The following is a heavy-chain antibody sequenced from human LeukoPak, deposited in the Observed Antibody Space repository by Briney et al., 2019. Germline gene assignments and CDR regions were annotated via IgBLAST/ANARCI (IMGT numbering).Heavy chain of an antibody. CDR2: INPNSGGP. D-gene: IGHD2-2*03. CDR3: ARVVRKGMDRYFDY. J-gene: IGHJ4*02. V-gene: IGHV1-2*06. Sequence: ASVKVSCKASGYSFTGYYIHWVRQAPGQGLEWMGRINPNSGGPNYAQKFQGRVTMTRDTSISTAYMELSGLRSDDTAVYYCARVVRKGMDRYFDYWGQGTLVTVSS. CDR1: GYSFTGYY.